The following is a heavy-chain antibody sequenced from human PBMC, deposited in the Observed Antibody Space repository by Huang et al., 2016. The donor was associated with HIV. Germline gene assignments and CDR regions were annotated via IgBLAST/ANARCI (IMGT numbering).Heavy chain of an antibody. D-gene: IGHD3-10*01. CDR2: IYPGDSEV. CDR3: ARQPPTNYYSNDAFDI. CDR1: GYSFTSYW. J-gene: IGHJ3*02. V-gene: IGHV5-51*01. Sequence: EVQLVQSGADLEKPGESLKISCKGSGYSFTSYWSGWVRQMPGRGLEWVGIIYPGDSEVRDSPSCQGQVTISADKSISTAYLQWNSLKASDTTIYYCARQPPTNYYSNDAFDIWGQGTRVTVSS.